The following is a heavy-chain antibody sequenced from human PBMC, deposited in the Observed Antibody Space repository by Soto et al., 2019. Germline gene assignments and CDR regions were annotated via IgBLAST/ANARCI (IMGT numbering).Heavy chain of an antibody. CDR3: ARDGGGLWFGELLYYFDY. Sequence: PGGSLRLSCAASGFTFSSYSMNWVRQAPGKGLEWVSYISSSSSTIYYADSVKGRFTISRDNAKNSLYLQMNSLRAEDTAVYYCARDGGGLWFGELLYYFDYWGQGTLVTVSS. V-gene: IGHV3-48*01. CDR2: ISSSSSTI. J-gene: IGHJ4*02. D-gene: IGHD3-10*01. CDR1: GFTFSSYS.